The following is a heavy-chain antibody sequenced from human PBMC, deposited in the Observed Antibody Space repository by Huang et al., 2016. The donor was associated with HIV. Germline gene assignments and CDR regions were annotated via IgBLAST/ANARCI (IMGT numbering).Heavy chain of an antibody. CDR1: GFTFTNYG. V-gene: IGHV1-18*04. J-gene: IGHJ4*02. D-gene: IGHD3-10*01. CDR3: VRESLYFGDFLFDH. Sequence: QVQLVQSGAEVKRPGASLKVSCKTSGFTFTNYGFSWVRQAPGQGLEWWGWVSANSGDINYEVKCEGRVSMTTDTPSGTDYMELRGLTSDDTATYYCVRESLYFGDFLFDHWAREPRSPSPQ. CDR2: VSANSGDI.